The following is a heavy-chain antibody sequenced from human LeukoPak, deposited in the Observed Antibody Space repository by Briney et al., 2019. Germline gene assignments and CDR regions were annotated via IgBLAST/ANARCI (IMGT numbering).Heavy chain of an antibody. Sequence: GASVKVSCKASGGTFSSYAISWVRQAPGQGLEWMGRIIPILGIANYAQKFQGRVTITADKSTSTAYMELSSLRSEDTAVYYCARGGRDITIFGVVTDYWGQGTLVTVSS. J-gene: IGHJ4*02. CDR3: ARGGRDITIFGVVTDY. CDR2: IIPILGIA. CDR1: GGTFSSYA. D-gene: IGHD3-3*01. V-gene: IGHV1-69*04.